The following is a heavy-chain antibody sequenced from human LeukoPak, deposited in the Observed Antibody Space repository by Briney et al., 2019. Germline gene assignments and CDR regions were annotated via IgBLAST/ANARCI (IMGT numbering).Heavy chain of an antibody. CDR2: ISVHSDYI. J-gene: IGHJ3*02. CDR3: ARVHCSGGGCYQRYGGLEI. CDR1: GFTFTSYS. V-gene: IGHV3-21*01. Sequence: PGGSLRLSCAASGFTFTSYSMNWVRQAPGKGLEWVSSISVHSDYIYYAASMKGRFTVSRDNAKNSLFLQMNSLRAEDTAVYYCARVHCSGGGCYQRYGGLEIWGQGTMVTVSS. D-gene: IGHD2-15*01.